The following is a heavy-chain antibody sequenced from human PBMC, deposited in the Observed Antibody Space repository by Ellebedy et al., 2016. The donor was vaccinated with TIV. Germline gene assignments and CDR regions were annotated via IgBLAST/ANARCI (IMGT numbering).Heavy chain of an antibody. V-gene: IGHV3-30-3*01. CDR3: ARDTQIQIWFLFDY. J-gene: IGHJ4*02. CDR2: ISYDGSYK. D-gene: IGHD5-18*01. CDR1: GITFSSYA. Sequence: GGSLRLXXAASGITFSSYAMHWVRRAPGKGLEWVAVISYDGSYKHYADSVKGRFTISRDNSKNTLYLQMNSLRAEDTAVYYCARDTQIQIWFLFDYWGQGTLVTVSS.